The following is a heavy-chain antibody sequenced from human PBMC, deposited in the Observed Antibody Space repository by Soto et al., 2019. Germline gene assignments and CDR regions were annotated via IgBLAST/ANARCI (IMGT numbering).Heavy chain of an antibody. V-gene: IGHV1-58*01. Sequence: SVTVSCKASGFTFTSSAVQWVRQARGQRLEGIGWIVVGSGNTNYAQKFQERVTITRDMSTSTAYMELSSLRSEDTAVYYCAADFSLGSYYDFWSGYYGFDYWG. D-gene: IGHD3-3*01. CDR2: IVVGSGNT. CDR1: GFTFTSSA. J-gene: IGHJ4*01. CDR3: AADFSLGSYYDFWSGYYGFDY.